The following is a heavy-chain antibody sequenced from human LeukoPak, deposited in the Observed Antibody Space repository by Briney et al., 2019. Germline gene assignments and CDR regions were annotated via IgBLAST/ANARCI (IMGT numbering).Heavy chain of an antibody. CDR1: GYTFTSYD. D-gene: IGHD1-14*01. CDR3: ATGAGDFDH. CDR2: MKPNSGNT. J-gene: IGHJ4*02. V-gene: IGHV1-8*02. Sequence: ASVKVSCKASGYTFTSYDINWVRQATGQGLEWMGYMKPNSGNTGYAQKFQGRVTMTRDTSISTAYMELSSLTSEDTAVYYCATGAGDFDHWGQGILVTVSS.